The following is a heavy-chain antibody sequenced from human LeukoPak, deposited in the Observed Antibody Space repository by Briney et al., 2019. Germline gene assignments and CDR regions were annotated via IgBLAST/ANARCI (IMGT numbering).Heavy chain of an antibody. CDR2: ISQDGSEK. D-gene: IGHD3-3*01. CDR1: GFTFSSYG. V-gene: IGHV3-7*01. Sequence: GGSLRLSCAASGFTFSSYGMSWVRQAPGKGLEWVANISQDGSEKYYVDSVKGRFTISRDNAKNSLYLQMNSLRAEDTAVYYCASGDFSSGYRGGAFDIWGQGTMVTVSS. CDR3: ASGDFSSGYRGGAFDI. J-gene: IGHJ3*02.